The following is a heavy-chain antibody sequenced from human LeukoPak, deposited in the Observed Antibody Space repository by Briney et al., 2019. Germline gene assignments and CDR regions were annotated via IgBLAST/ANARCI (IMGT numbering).Heavy chain of an antibody. Sequence: SETLSLTCDVYGGSFSGYYWSWIRQPPGKGLEWIGEINHRGNTNYNPSLKSRVTISVDTSNNEFSLKLRSVTAADTAVYYCARGQDCSSSSCYVEGNWLGPWGQGTLVTVSS. J-gene: IGHJ5*02. D-gene: IGHD2-2*01. CDR1: GGSFSGYY. V-gene: IGHV4-34*01. CDR3: ARGQDCSSSSCYVEGNWLGP. CDR2: INHRGNT.